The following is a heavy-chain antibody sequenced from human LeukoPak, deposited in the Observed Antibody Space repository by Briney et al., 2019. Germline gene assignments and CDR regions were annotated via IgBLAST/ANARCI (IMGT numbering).Heavy chain of an antibody. D-gene: IGHD5-12*01. Sequence: GGSLRLSCAASGFTLSGYEMNWVRQAPGKGLEWVSFISSTGQTIYYADSVKGRFTISRDIAKSSLYLQMYSLRAEDTAVYYCTQGGNDYPSDYWGQGTLVTVSS. CDR2: ISSTGQTI. J-gene: IGHJ4*02. CDR3: TQGGNDYPSDY. CDR1: GFTLSGYE. V-gene: IGHV3-48*03.